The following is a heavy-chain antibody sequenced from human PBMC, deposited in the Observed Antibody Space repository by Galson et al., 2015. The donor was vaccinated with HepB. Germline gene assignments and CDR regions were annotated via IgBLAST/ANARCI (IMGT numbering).Heavy chain of an antibody. CDR1: GYSFTSYW. V-gene: IGHV5-10-1*01. CDR3: ARQEHPMVRGVIATYHDDT. J-gene: IGHJ5*02. Sequence: QSGAEVKKPGESLRISCKGSGYSFTSYWISWVRQMPGKGLEWMGRIDPSDSYTNYSPSFQGHVTISADRSISTAYLQWSSLKASDTAIYYCARQEHPMVRGVIATYHDDTWGQGTLVTVSS. CDR2: IDPSDSYT. D-gene: IGHD3-10*01.